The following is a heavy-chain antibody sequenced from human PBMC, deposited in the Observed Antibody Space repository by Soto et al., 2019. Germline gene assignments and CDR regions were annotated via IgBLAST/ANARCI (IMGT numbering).Heavy chain of an antibody. D-gene: IGHD2-15*01. V-gene: IGHV3-21*01. Sequence: PGGSLRLSCAASGFTFSSYSMNWVRQAPGKGLEWVSSISSSSSYIYYADSVKGRFTISRDNAKNSLYLQMNSLRAEDTAVYYCARLGGYCSGGSCPYGMDVWGQGTPVTVSS. J-gene: IGHJ6*02. CDR3: ARLGGYCSGGSCPYGMDV. CDR2: ISSSSSYI. CDR1: GFTFSSYS.